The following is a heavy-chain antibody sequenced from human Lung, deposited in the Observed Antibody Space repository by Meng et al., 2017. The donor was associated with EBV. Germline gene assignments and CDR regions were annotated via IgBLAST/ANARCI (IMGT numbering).Heavy chain of an antibody. Sequence: QVSLTQSGPGLVKPSQTPSLTVVISGDSVSSSSAAWTWIRQSPSRGLEWLGRTYYRSKWYNDYAVFVKSRITINPDTSKNQFSLQLNSVTPEDTAVHYCARGATSVFDLWGRGTLVTVSS. CDR2: TYYRSKWYN. CDR3: ARGATSVFDL. V-gene: IGHV6-1*01. CDR1: GDSVSSSSAA. J-gene: IGHJ2*01.